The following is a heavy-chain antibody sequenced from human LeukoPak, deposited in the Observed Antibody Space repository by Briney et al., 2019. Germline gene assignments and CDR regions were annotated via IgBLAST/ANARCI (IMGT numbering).Heavy chain of an antibody. CDR2: IYHSGST. Sequence: SETLSLTCTLSGGSISTYYWSWSRQPPGKGLEWIGYIYHSGSTNYNPSLKSRVTISVDTSKNQFSLKLSSVTAADTAVYYCARGGGYASPIGYWGQGALVTVSS. CDR3: ARGGGYASPIGY. CDR1: GGSISTYY. J-gene: IGHJ4*02. V-gene: IGHV4-59*01. D-gene: IGHD5-12*01.